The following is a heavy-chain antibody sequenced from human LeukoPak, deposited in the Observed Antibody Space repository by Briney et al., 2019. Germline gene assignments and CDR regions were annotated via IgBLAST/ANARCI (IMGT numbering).Heavy chain of an antibody. V-gene: IGHV3-21*01. CDR1: GFTFRNYT. J-gene: IGHJ4*02. CDR3: ARAAVGPVDY. CDR2: ISSSSSYI. D-gene: IGHD6-19*01. Sequence: PGGSLRLSCAASGFTFRNYTMTWVRQAPGKGLEWVSSISSSSSYIYYADSVKGRFTISRDNAKNSLYLQMNSLRAEDTAVYYCARAAVGPVDYWGQGTLVTVSS.